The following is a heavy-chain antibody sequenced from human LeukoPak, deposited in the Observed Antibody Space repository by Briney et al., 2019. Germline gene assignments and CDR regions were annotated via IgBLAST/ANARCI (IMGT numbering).Heavy chain of an antibody. V-gene: IGHV4-39*01. J-gene: IGHJ5*02. D-gene: IGHD2-2*01. CDR2: IYYSGST. CDR1: GGSISSSSYY. CDR3: ARAGAYCSSTSCLGIWFDP. Sequence: PSETLSLTCTVSGGSISSSSYYWGWIRQPPGKGREWIGSIYYSGSTYYNPSLKSRVTISVDTSKNQFSLKLSSVTAADTAVYYCARAGAYCSSTSCLGIWFDPWGQGTLVTVSS.